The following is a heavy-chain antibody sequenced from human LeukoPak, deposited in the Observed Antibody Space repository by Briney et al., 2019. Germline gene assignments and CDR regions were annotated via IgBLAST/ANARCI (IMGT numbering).Heavy chain of an antibody. J-gene: IGHJ6*02. CDR3: AQPTEGVIAAAPYYYYAMDV. CDR1: GFTFSDHY. V-gene: IGHV3-11*03. CDR2: VSSSGVYT. D-gene: IGHD6-13*01. Sequence: GGSLRLSCAASGFTFSDHYMTWIRQAPGKGLQWVSYVSSSGVYTTYADSVKGRFTISRDNSKNTLYLQMNSLRAEDTAVYYCAQPTEGVIAAAPYYYYAMDVWGQGTTVTVSS.